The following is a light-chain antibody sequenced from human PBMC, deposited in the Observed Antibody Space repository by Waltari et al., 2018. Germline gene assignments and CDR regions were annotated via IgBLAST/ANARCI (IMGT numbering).Light chain of an antibody. Sequence: QSALTQPRSVSGSPGPSVTISCPGTSSDVGGYHYVSLYQQHPGKAPKFMIYDVSKRPSGVPDRFSGSKSGNTASLTISGLQAEDEADYYCCSYAGSYTHVVFGGGTKVTVL. CDR2: DVS. V-gene: IGLV2-11*01. CDR3: CSYAGSYTHVV. CDR1: SSDVGGYHY. J-gene: IGLJ2*01.